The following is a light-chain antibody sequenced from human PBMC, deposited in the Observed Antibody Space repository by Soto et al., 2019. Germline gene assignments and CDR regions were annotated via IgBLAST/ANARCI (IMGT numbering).Light chain of an antibody. CDR2: EVS. V-gene: IGLV2-8*01. J-gene: IGLJ1*01. CDR1: SSDVGGYNY. CDR3: SSYAGSNIHYV. Sequence: QSVPTQPPSASGSPGQSVTISCTGSSSDVGGYNYVSWYQQHPGKAPKLMIYEVSKRPSGVPDRFSASKSGNTASLTVSGLQAEDEADYYCSSYAGSNIHYVFGTGTKVTVL.